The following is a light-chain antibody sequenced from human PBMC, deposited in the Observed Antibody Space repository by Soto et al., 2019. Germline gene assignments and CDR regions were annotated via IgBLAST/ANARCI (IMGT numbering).Light chain of an antibody. Sequence: DIQMTQSPSTLSASVGDRVTITCRASQSISSWLAWYQQKPGKAPKLLSYDASSLESGVPSRFSGSGSGTEFTLTISSLQPDDFATDYCQQYNSYPLTFGGGTKVEIK. CDR1: QSISSW. V-gene: IGKV1-5*01. CDR2: DAS. CDR3: QQYNSYPLT. J-gene: IGKJ4*01.